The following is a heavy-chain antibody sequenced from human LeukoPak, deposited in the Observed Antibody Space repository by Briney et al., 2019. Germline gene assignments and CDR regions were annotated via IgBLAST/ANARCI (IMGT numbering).Heavy chain of an antibody. D-gene: IGHD3-10*01. CDR1: GGSFNSDDYY. J-gene: IGHJ4*02. CDR2: IYYGGNT. CDR3: ASGPRNHYYSGSYHY. V-gene: IGHV4-61*08. Sequence: PSETLSLTCGVSGGSFNSDDYYWNWIRQPPGRGLEWIGYIYYGGNTNYNPSLRSRVTISMDTSKNQFSLKVNSVTAADTAVYFCASGPRNHYYSGSYHYWGQGTLVTVSS.